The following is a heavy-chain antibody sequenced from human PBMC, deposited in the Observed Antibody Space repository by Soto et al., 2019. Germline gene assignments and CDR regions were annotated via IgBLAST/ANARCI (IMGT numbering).Heavy chain of an antibody. D-gene: IGHD2-21*01. V-gene: IGHV4-4*02. J-gene: IGHJ4*02. CDR1: GDSLSNDNW. Sequence: QVQLQESGPRLVKPSGTLSLTCAVSGDSLSNDNWWTWVRQAPGKGLEWIGEGFHNGNTNYNPSLESRVTIPLDKSKNQFSLTMTSVTAADTAIYYCATAPNSNVVLVSGGQGTLVTVSS. CDR2: GFHNGNT. CDR3: ATAPNSNVVLVS.